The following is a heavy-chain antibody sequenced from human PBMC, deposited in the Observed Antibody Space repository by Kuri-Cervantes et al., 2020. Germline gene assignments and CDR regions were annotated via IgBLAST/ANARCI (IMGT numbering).Heavy chain of an antibody. CDR3: ARRGSGWSFDY. Sequence: GGSLRLSCAASGFSFSSYDMNWFRQAPGKGLEWVSYISDGGTTIYFADSVKGRFTISRDNAQNSLYLQMNSLRAEDTAVYYCARRGSGWSFDYWGQGTLVTVSS. D-gene: IGHD6-19*01. J-gene: IGHJ4*02. V-gene: IGHV3-48*03. CDR1: GFSFSSYD. CDR2: ISDGGTTI.